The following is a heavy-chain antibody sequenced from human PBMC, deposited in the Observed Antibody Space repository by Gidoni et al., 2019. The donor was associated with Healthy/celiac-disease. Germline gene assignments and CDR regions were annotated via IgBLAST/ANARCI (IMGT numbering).Heavy chain of an antibody. CDR2: IYPGDSDT. V-gene: IGHV5-51*01. CDR3: ARMLAIRGVGWLDP. Sequence: EVHLVQSGAEVKKPGESLKNSCKGSGYRCTTEWIAWVRQMPGKGLAWMGIIYPGDSDTRYSPSFHGQVTISADKSISTAYLQWSSLKASDTAMYYCARMLAIRGVGWLDPWGQGTLVTVSS. CDR1: GYRCTTEW. D-gene: IGHD3-10*01. J-gene: IGHJ5*02.